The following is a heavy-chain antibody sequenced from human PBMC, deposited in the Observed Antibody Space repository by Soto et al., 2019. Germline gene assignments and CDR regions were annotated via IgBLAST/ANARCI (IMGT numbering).Heavy chain of an antibody. Sequence: QVQLVQSGPEVKKPGASVKVSCEASGYTFTTSGISWVRQAPGQGLEWMGWISTYNGDTNSAQKFQGRGTMTADTSTDTAYRDLMSLKSDDTAVYYCASQGSWPYYYYGLDVWGQGTTVTVSS. CDR3: ASQGSWPYYYYGLDV. D-gene: IGHD1-26*01. J-gene: IGHJ6*02. V-gene: IGHV1-18*01. CDR1: GYTFTTSG. CDR2: ISTYNGDT.